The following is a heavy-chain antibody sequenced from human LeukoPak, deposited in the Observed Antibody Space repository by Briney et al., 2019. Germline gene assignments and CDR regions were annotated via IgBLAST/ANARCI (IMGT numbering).Heavy chain of an antibody. Sequence: PSETLSLTCTVSGGSISSYCWSWIRQPAGKGLEWIGRIYTSGSTNYNPSLKSRVTMSVDTSKNQFSLKLSSVTAADTAVYYCARDGYSGSYLLFDYWGQGTLVTVSS. J-gene: IGHJ4*02. CDR3: ARDGYSGSYLLFDY. CDR1: GGSISSYC. CDR2: IYTSGST. V-gene: IGHV4-4*07. D-gene: IGHD1-26*01.